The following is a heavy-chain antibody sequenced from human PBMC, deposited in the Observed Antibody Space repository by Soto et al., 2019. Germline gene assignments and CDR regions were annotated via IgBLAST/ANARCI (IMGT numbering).Heavy chain of an antibody. Sequence: EVQLVESGGGLVKPGGSLRLSCAASGFTFSSYSMNWVRQAPGKGLEWVSSISSSSSYIYYADSVKGRFTISRDNAKNSLYLQLNSLRAEDTAVYYCARDYGDYSSFDYWGQGTLVTVSS. V-gene: IGHV3-21*01. D-gene: IGHD4-17*01. CDR2: ISSSSSYI. J-gene: IGHJ4*02. CDR3: ARDYGDYSSFDY. CDR1: GFTFSSYS.